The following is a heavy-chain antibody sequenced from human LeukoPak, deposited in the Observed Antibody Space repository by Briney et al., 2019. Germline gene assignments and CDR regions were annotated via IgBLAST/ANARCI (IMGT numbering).Heavy chain of an antibody. CDR3: ARPFEGYSYGYPYY. CDR1: GFTFSSYA. V-gene: IGHV3-64*01. D-gene: IGHD5-18*01. CDR2: ISSNGGST. Sequence: PPGGSLRLSCAASGFTFSSYAMHWVRQAPGKGLEYVSAISSNGGSTYYANSVKGRFTISRDNSKNTLYLQMGSLRAEDTAVYYCARPFEGYSYGYPYYWGQGTLVTVSS. J-gene: IGHJ4*02.